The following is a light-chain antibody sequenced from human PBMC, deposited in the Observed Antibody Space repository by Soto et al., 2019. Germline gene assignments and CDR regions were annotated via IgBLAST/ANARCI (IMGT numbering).Light chain of an antibody. CDR3: QQSYSSAPN. CDR2: AAS. V-gene: IGKV1-39*01. Sequence: DIQMTQSPSSLSASVEDRVIITCRASQSISNHLNWYQQKPGKAPKLLIFAASSLQSGVPSRFSGSRSGPDFTLTISRLQPEEVATYDGQQSYSSAPNFGQGTKVEIK. J-gene: IGKJ1*01. CDR1: QSISNH.